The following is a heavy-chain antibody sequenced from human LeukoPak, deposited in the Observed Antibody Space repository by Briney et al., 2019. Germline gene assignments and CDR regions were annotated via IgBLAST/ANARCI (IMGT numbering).Heavy chain of an antibody. CDR2: IITIFGTA. J-gene: IGHJ4*02. CDR3: ARGALTVTTSYDY. Sequence: SVKVSCKASGGTFSSYAISWVRQAPGQGLEWMGGIITIFGTANYAQKFQGRVTITADESTSTAYMELSSLRSEDTAVYYCARGALTVTTSYDYWGQGTLVTVSS. CDR1: GGTFSSYA. D-gene: IGHD4-17*01. V-gene: IGHV1-69*13.